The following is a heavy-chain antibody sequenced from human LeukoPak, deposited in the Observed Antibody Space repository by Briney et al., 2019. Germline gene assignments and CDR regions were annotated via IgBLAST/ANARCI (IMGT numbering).Heavy chain of an antibody. CDR1: GGSISSTNW. V-gene: IGHV4-4*02. CDR3: ATYYESTGYRFDY. D-gene: IGHD3-22*01. J-gene: IGHJ4*02. Sequence: SETLSLTCAVSGGSISSTNWWSWLRQPPGKGLEWIGEILHSGSTNYNPSLKSRVYMSVDKSKNHFSLRLSSVTAADTAVYYCATYYESTGYRFDYWGQGALVTVPS. CDR2: ILHSGST.